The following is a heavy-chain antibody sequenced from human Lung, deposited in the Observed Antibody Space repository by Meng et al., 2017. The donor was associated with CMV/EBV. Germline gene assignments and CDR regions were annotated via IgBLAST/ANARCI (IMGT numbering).Heavy chain of an antibody. V-gene: IGHV1-8*01. Sequence: ASVKVSCKASGYTFTSYDINWVRQAPGQGLEWMGWMNANSGTTGYDQKFGGRVTMTRDTSISSAFMELSSLTSEDTAVYYCARGMNDDFWSGAFDVWGQGTXVTVSS. D-gene: IGHD3-3*01. CDR3: ARGMNDDFWSGAFDV. CDR2: MNANSGTT. CDR1: GYTFTSYD. J-gene: IGHJ3*01.